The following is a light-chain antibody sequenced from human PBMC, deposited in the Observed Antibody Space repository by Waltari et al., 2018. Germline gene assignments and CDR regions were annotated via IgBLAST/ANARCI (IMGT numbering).Light chain of an antibody. CDR1: SSDVDDYTF. Sequence: QSALTQPRSVSGSPGQSVTISCTGISSDVDDYTFVSWYQQHPGKAPKRMIHDVTKRPSGVPDRFSGSKSGNTASLTISGLQAEDEADYYCCSYVGSHTNWVFGGGTKLTVL. V-gene: IGLV2-11*01. J-gene: IGLJ3*02. CDR3: CSYVGSHTNWV. CDR2: DVT.